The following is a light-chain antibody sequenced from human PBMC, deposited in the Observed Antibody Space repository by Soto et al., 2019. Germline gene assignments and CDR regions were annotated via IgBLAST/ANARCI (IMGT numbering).Light chain of an antibody. Sequence: QSALTQPASVSGSPGQSITISCTGTSSDVGGYNYVSWYQQHPGKAPKLMIYDVSNRPSGVSNRFSGSKSGNTASLTNSGLEAEDEADYYSSSYTSSSTLVVFGGGTKLTVL. J-gene: IGLJ2*01. CDR3: SSYTSSSTLVV. V-gene: IGLV2-14*01. CDR2: DVS. CDR1: SSDVGGYNY.